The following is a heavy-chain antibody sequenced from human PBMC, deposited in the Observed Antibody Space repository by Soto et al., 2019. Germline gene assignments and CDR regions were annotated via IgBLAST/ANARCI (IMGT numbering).Heavy chain of an antibody. V-gene: IGHV1-69*02. D-gene: IGHD1-26*01. CDR3: ARPGGSHNFDY. CDR1: GGTFSSYT. Sequence: QVQLVQSGAEVKKPGSSVKVACKASGGTFSSYTISWVRQAPGQGLAWMGRIIPILGIANYAQKFQGRVTITADKSTSTAYLELSSLRSEDTAVYYCARPGGSHNFDYWGQGTLVTVSS. J-gene: IGHJ4*02. CDR2: IIPILGIA.